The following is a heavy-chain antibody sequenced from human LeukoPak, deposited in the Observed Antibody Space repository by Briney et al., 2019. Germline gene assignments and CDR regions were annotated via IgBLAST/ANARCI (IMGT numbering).Heavy chain of an antibody. CDR1: GFTFSSYA. Sequence: PGGSLRLSCAASGFTFSSYAMSWVRHAPGKGLEWVSAISGSGGSTYYADSVKGRFTISRDNSKNTLYLQMNSLRADDTAVSNCAKDERDLRAYFDYWGQGTLVTVSS. D-gene: IGHD3-16*01. CDR2: ISGSGGST. CDR3: AKDERDLRAYFDY. V-gene: IGHV3-23*01. J-gene: IGHJ4*02.